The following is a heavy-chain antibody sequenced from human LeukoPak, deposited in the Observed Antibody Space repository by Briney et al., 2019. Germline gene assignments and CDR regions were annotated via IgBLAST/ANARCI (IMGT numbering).Heavy chain of an antibody. CDR3: ARTSNPLAFGGAIVTNPPELDY. Sequence: ASVKVSCKASGYTFTGYYMHWVRQAPGQGLEWMGRINPNSGGTNYAQKFQGRVTMTRDTSISTAYMELSRLRSDDTAVYYCARTSNPLAFGGAIVTNPPELDYWGQGTLVTVSS. CDR2: INPNSGGT. J-gene: IGHJ4*02. CDR1: GYTFTGYY. V-gene: IGHV1-2*06. D-gene: IGHD3-16*02.